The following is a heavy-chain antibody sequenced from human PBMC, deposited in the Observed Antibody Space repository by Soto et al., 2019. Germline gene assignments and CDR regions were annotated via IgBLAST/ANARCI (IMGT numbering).Heavy chain of an antibody. Sequence: PGGSLRLSCAASGFTVSSNYMSWVRQAPGKGLEWVSVIYSGGSTYYADSVKGRFTISRDNSKNTLYLQMNSLRVEDTAVYYCARDWKNTDAFDIWGQGTMVTVSS. CDR1: GFTVSSNY. V-gene: IGHV3-53*01. D-gene: IGHD1-1*01. CDR2: IYSGGST. CDR3: ARDWKNTDAFDI. J-gene: IGHJ3*02.